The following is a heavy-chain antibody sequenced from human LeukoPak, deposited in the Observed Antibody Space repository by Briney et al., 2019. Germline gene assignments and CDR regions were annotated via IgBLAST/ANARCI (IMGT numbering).Heavy chain of an antibody. Sequence: KPSETLSLTCTVSGVSISPSYWSWIRQPPEKGLEWIGYIHYSGSTNYNPSLTSRVTISLDTSKNQFSLKMNSVTTADTAVYYCARVASSVMDYWGQGILVTVSS. CDR1: GVSISPSY. D-gene: IGHD2-8*01. V-gene: IGHV4-59*01. J-gene: IGHJ4*02. CDR3: ARVASSVMDY. CDR2: IHYSGST.